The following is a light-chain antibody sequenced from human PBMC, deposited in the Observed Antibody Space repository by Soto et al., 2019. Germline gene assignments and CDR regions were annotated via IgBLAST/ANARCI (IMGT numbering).Light chain of an antibody. J-gene: IGKJ1*01. Sequence: DIQMTQSPSPLSASVGDRVTITCRASQSISSWLAWYQQKPRKAHKLLIYDACSVESGVPPRFSGRGSGTAYTLVFSSLQPDYFATYYWQQYNSYSRTFGQWTK. V-gene: IGKV1-5*01. CDR1: QSISSW. CDR3: QQYNSYSRT. CDR2: DAC.